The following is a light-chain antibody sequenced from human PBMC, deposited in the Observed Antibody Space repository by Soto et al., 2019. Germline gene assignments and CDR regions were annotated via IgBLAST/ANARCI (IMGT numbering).Light chain of an antibody. V-gene: IGLV2-14*03. J-gene: IGLJ2*01. CDR2: EVN. CDR1: SSDVGGYNY. Sequence: QSALIQPASVSGSPGQSITISCTGTSSDVGGYNYVSWYQQHPGKAPKVIIYEVNHRPSGVSSRFSGSKSGNTASLNISGLLAEDEADYYCGSHTDTSSPVFGGGTKVTV. CDR3: GSHTDTSSPV.